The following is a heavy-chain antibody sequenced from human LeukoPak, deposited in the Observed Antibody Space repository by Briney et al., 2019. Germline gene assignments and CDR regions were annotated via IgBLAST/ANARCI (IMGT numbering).Heavy chain of an antibody. CDR2: ISSSGSTI. J-gene: IGHJ3*02. D-gene: IGHD6-19*01. CDR1: GFTFSDYY. CDR3: ARDLPGIAVAFDI. Sequence: GGSLRLSCAASGFTFSDYYMSWIRQAPGKGLEWVSYISSSGSTIYYADSVKGRFTISRDNAKNSLYLQMNGLRAEDTAVYYCARDLPGIAVAFDIWGQGTMVTVSS. V-gene: IGHV3-11*04.